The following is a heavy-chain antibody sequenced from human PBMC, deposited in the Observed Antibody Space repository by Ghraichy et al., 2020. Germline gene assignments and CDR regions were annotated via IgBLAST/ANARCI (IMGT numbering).Heavy chain of an antibody. V-gene: IGHV3-7*01. CDR3: ARRPGRGMDV. D-gene: IGHD2-15*01. CDR2: IKQDGSEK. Sequence: GGSLRLSCAASGFIFSNYYMSWVRQAPGKGLEWVANIKQDGSEKYYVDSVKGRFTISRDNAKKSLYLQMNSLRAEDTAVYYCARRPGRGMDVWGQGTTVTVSS. CDR1: GFIFSNYY. J-gene: IGHJ6*02.